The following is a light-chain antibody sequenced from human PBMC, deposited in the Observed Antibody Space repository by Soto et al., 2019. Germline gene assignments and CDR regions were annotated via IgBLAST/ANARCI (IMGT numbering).Light chain of an antibody. CDR1: SSDVGAYNY. CDR2: EVT. Sequence: QSALTQPPSASGSPGQSVTISCTGTSSDVGAYNYVSWYQQHPGKAPKLIIYEVTERPSGVPDRFSGSKSGNTASLTVSGLQAEDEADFYCSSYAGSHNVMFGGGTQLTVL. V-gene: IGLV2-8*01. CDR3: SSYAGSHNVM. J-gene: IGLJ3*02.